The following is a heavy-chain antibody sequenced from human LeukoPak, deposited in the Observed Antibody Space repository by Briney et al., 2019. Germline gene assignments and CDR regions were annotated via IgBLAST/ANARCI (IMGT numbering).Heavy chain of an antibody. D-gene: IGHD1-26*01. Sequence: GGSLRLSCAASGFTFSSYSMNWVRQAPGKGLEWVSYISSSSTIYYADSVKGRFTISRDNSKNTLYLQMNSLRAEDTAVDYCAKEGIRWELLQKTAFDYWGQGTLVTVSS. CDR1: GFTFSSYS. J-gene: IGHJ4*02. CDR3: AKEGIRWELLQKTAFDY. CDR2: ISSSSTI. V-gene: IGHV3-48*01.